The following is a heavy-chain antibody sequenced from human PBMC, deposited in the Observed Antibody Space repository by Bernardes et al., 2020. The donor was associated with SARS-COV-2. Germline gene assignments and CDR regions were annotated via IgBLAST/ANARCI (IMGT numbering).Heavy chain of an antibody. Sequence: ATLSLTCTVSGGSLDRSPYYWGWIRLAPGEGLEWMGSIHYTGETFHKPSLKSRLTMSVDTSKNQFFLELTSVTAADTAVYYCARRGCSGGSCYSLDPWGQGTQVTVS. CDR3: ARRGCSGGSCYSLDP. V-gene: IGHV4-39*01. CDR1: GGSLDRSPYY. CDR2: IHYTGET. D-gene: IGHD2-21*01. J-gene: IGHJ5*02.